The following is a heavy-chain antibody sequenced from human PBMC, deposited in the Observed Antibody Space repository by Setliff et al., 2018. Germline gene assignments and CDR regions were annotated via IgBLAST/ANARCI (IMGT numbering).Heavy chain of an antibody. CDR3: ARDRITIFGVVIPFGY. Sequence: SETLSLTCTVSGGSISSHYWGWIRQPPGKGLEWIGSIYHSGSTYYNPSLKSRVTISVDTSKNQFSLKLSSVTAADTAVYYCARDRITIFGVVIPFGYWGQGTLVTVSS. V-gene: IGHV4-39*07. CDR1: GGSISSHY. J-gene: IGHJ4*02. CDR2: IYHSGST. D-gene: IGHD3-3*01.